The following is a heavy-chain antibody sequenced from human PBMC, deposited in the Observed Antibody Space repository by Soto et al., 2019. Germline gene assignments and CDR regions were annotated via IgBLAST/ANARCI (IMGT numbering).Heavy chain of an antibody. CDR2: VYWTGST. CDR3: ARSHYTYGLLIDY. D-gene: IGHD2-8*01. Sequence: PSETLSLTCSFSRESLTRNVYYWGWLRQPPGKGLQWIGNVYWTGSTFSHPSLTSRVFISVDTSKDEFSLRLTSVTAADTAVYYCARSHYTYGLLIDYWGPGTLVTVSS. CDR1: RESLTRNVYY. J-gene: IGHJ4*02. V-gene: IGHV4-39*01.